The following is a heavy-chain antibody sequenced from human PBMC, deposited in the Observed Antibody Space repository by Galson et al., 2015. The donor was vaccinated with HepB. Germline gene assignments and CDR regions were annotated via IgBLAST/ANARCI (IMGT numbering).Heavy chain of an antibody. CDR3: ARQYGYYDSSGYYYLPDYFDY. J-gene: IGHJ4*02. D-gene: IGHD3-22*01. V-gene: IGHV4-39*01. Sequence: SETLSLTCTVSGGSISSSSYYWGWIRQPPGKGLEWTGSIYYSGSTYYNPSLKSRVTISVDTSKNQFSLKLSSVTAADTAVYYCARQYGYYDSSGYYYLPDYFDYWGQGTLVTVSS. CDR2: IYYSGST. CDR1: GGSISSSSYY.